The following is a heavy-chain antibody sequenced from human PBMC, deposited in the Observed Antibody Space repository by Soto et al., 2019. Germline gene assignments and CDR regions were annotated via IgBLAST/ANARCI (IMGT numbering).Heavy chain of an antibody. V-gene: IGHV4-59*01. Sequence: SETLSLTCTVSGSSINTYYWTWIRQPPGKGLEWIGYIYYSGGTNYHPSLKSRVTISVDTSKNQFSLKLSSVTAADTAVYYCARDPRGGGLDGMDVWGQGTTVTVSS. J-gene: IGHJ6*02. CDR2: IYYSGGT. CDR3: ARDPRGGGLDGMDV. D-gene: IGHD6-25*01. CDR1: GSSINTYY.